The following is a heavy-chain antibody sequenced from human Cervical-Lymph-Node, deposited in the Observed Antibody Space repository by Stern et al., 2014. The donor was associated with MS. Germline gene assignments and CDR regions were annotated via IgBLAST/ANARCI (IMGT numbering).Heavy chain of an antibody. CDR2: IWYDGSSP. D-gene: IGHD6-13*01. V-gene: IGHV3-33*01. Sequence: VQLVESGGGVVQPGRSLRLSCAASGFSFSRYAMHWVRQAPGKGLEWVALIWYDGSSPYYADSVTDRFTISRDNFKNTLYLQMNSLRAEDTAVYYCASAYSSSHXYFDYWGQGTLVTVS. CDR1: GFSFSRYA. CDR3: ASAYSSSHXYFDY. J-gene: IGHJ4*02.